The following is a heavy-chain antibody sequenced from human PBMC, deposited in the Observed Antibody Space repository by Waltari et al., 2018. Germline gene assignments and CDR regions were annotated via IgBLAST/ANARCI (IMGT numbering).Heavy chain of an antibody. CDR3: ARDSLDYGGWFDS. V-gene: IGHV3-53*01. D-gene: IGHD4-17*01. J-gene: IGHJ5*01. CDR2: VGPTTET. Sequence: EVELVESGGGLIQPGGSLRLSCAASDLLTRNFYMNWVRQVPGKGLEWVARVGPTTETEYTDSVKGRFSVSRDDSTNTVYLQMNSLRAEDTAIYYCARDSLDYGGWFDSWGQGAPVTVSS. CDR1: DLLTRNFY.